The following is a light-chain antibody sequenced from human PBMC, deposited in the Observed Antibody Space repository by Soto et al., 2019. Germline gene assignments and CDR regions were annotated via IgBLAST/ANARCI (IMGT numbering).Light chain of an antibody. V-gene: IGKV3D-20*02. CDR2: DAS. CDR3: QQLNNYPLT. Sequence: ETMMTQSPDTLSVSLGERATLSCRASQTVRNNYLAWYQQKPGQAPRLLIYDASSRATGIPDRFSGGGSGTDFTLTISRLEPEDFATYYCQQLNNYPLTFGGGTKVDIK. J-gene: IGKJ4*01. CDR1: QTVRNNY.